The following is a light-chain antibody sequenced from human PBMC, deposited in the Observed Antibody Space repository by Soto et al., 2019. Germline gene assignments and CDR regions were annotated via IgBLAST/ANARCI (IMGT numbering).Light chain of an antibody. Sequence: QSVLTQPRSVSGSPGQSVTISCTGTSSDVGGYNYVSWYQQHPGKAPKLMNXXXXXXPSGVPDRLSGSKSGNTASLTISGLQAEDEADYYCCSYAGSYTLVFGTGTKVTVL. CDR3: CSYAGSYTLV. CDR1: SSDVGGYNY. V-gene: IGLV2-11*01. CDR2: XXX. J-gene: IGLJ1*01.